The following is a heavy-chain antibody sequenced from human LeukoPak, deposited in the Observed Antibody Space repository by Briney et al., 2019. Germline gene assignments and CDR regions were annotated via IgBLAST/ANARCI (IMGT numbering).Heavy chain of an antibody. CDR3: AKAYSISWSGFDY. V-gene: IGHV3-23*01. J-gene: IGHJ4*02. CDR2: ISGSGGTT. CDR1: GFTFRSYA. D-gene: IGHD6-13*01. Sequence: PGGSLRLACAASGFTFRSYAMSWVRQAPGKGLEWVSTISGSGGTTDYADSVKGRFTISRDNSKNTLYLQMNSLRAEDTAVYYCAKAYSISWSGFDYWGQGTLVTVSS.